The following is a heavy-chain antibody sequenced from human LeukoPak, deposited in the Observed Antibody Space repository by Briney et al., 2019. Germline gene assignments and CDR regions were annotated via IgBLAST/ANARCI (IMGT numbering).Heavy chain of an antibody. Sequence: PGAALQTSSRGPGCRFTSYWIGWGGRMPGKGVEWRGIIYPGECDTRYSASFQGQVTISADKSISTAYLQSSSLKASDTAMYYCARRLGYCTNGVCYKDGRVDYWGQGTLVTVSS. D-gene: IGHD2-8*01. CDR3: ARRLGYCTNGVCYKDGRVDY. V-gene: IGHV5-51*01. CDR2: IYPGECDT. J-gene: IGHJ4*02. CDR1: GCRFTSYW.